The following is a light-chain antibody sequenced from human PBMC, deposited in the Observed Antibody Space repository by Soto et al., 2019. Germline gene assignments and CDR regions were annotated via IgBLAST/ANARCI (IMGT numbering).Light chain of an antibody. CDR2: AAS. CDR3: QQSSNIPYT. Sequence: DIQMTQSPSSLSASVGDRVTITCRASQTISSYLNWYQQNPGKAPKLFIYAASSLQSGVPSRFSGSGAGTDFTLTISSLQPEDVATYYCQQSSNIPYTFGQGTKLEIK. CDR1: QTISSY. V-gene: IGKV1-39*01. J-gene: IGKJ2*01.